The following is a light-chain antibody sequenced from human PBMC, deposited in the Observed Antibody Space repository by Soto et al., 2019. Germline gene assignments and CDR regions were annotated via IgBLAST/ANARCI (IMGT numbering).Light chain of an antibody. CDR1: HDITSY. Sequence: DIQMTQSPSSLSSSVGDRLTIACQASHDITSYVNWYQHKPGKAPKLLNYDASILEAGVPPRFSGSGYGTDFTLTNSGLQPEEVATYYCQHCDYLPIFGPGTRVDFK. CDR2: DAS. V-gene: IGKV1-33*01. J-gene: IGKJ3*01. CDR3: QHCDYLPI.